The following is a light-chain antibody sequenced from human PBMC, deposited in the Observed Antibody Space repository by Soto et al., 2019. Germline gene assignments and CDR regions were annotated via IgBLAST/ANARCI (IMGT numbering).Light chain of an antibody. Sequence: DIQMTQSPSTLSASVGDRVTITCRASQSISSWLAWYQQKPGKAPKLLIYKASSLDSGVPSRFSGSGSGTEFTLTISSLQPDDFATYYCQQYNSYSLFGQGTKVEIK. CDR3: QQYNSYSL. J-gene: IGKJ1*01. V-gene: IGKV1-5*03. CDR1: QSISSW. CDR2: KAS.